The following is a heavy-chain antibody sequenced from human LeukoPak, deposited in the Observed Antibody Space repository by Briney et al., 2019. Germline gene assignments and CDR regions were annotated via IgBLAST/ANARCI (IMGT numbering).Heavy chain of an antibody. J-gene: IGHJ4*02. V-gene: IGHV3-23*01. CDR3: AKDYGGNSAFFGY. Sequence: GGSLRLSCAASGFTFSSNAMSWSPQAPGKGLEWFSGISGSGGSTYYADSVKGRFTISRDNSKNTLYLQMNSLRAEDTAVYYCAKDYGGNSAFFGYWGQGTLVTVSS. CDR1: GFTFSSNA. CDR2: ISGSGGST. D-gene: IGHD4-23*01.